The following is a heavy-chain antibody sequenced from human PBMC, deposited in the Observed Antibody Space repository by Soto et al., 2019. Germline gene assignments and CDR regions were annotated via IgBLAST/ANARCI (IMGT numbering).Heavy chain of an antibody. CDR2: IIPIFGTA. Sequence: QVQLVQSGAEVKKPGSSVKVSCKASGGTFSSYAISWVRQAPGQVIECMGGIIPIFGTANYAQKFQGRVTITEDDCTSTAYMELSGLRSEDTAVYYCARGRRQIVLVPAARGEWGQGTLVTVSS. CDR3: ARGRRQIVLVPAARGE. J-gene: IGHJ4*02. CDR1: GGTFSSYA. D-gene: IGHD2-2*01. V-gene: IGHV1-69*12.